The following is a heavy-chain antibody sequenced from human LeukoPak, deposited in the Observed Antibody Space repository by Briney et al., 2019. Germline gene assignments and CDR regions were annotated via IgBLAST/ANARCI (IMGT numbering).Heavy chain of an antibody. CDR1: GYSISIVYY. J-gene: IGHJ2*01. V-gene: IGHV4-38-2*02. CDR3: ARVTWYFDL. Sequence: PSETLSLTCTVSGYSISIVYYWGWIRQPPGKGLEWIGSIYHSGSTYYNPSLKSRVTISVDTSKNQFSLKLSSVTAADTAVYYCARVTWYFDLWGRGTLVTVSS. CDR2: IYHSGST.